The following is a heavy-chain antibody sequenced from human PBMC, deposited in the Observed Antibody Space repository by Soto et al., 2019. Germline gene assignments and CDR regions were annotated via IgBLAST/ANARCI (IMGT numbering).Heavy chain of an antibody. CDR1: GGTFSSYA. J-gene: IGHJ6*02. CDR3: ARGEYSSSLGYYYYGMDV. Sequence: QVQLVQSGAEVQKPGSSVKVSCKASGGTFSSYAISWVRQAPGQGLEWMGGIIPIFGTANYAQKFQGRVTITADESTSTAYMELSSLRSEDTAVYYCARGEYSSSLGYYYYGMDVWGQGTTVTVSS. V-gene: IGHV1-69*01. D-gene: IGHD6-6*01. CDR2: IIPIFGTA.